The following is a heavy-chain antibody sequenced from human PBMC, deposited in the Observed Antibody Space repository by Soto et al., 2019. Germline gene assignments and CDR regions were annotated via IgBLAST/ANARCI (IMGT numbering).Heavy chain of an antibody. CDR3: AAGGSWYAF. Sequence: ASVKVSCKTSGNPFMGHYIHWLRQAPGQGFEWLGYISNSGDTKFSQNFQGRVSMTRDASITTAYMELRGLQSGDTAVYYCAAGGSWYAFWGQGTLVTVSS. J-gene: IGHJ4*02. V-gene: IGHV1-2*02. CDR1: GNPFMGHY. D-gene: IGHD6-13*01. CDR2: YISNSGDT.